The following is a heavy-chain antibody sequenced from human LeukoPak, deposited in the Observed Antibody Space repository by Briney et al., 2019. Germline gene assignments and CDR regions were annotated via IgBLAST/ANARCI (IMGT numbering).Heavy chain of an antibody. CDR3: ARERYSSGWYGRDGRVFDY. CDR2: IYYSGST. D-gene: IGHD6-19*01. J-gene: IGHJ4*02. CDR1: GGSISSSSYY. V-gene: IGHV4-39*07. Sequence: SETLSLTCTVSGGSISSSSYYWGWIHQPPGKGLEWIGSIYYSGSTYYNPSLKSRVTISVDTSKNQFSLKLSSVTAADTAVYYCARERYSSGWYGRDGRVFDYWGQGTLVTVSS.